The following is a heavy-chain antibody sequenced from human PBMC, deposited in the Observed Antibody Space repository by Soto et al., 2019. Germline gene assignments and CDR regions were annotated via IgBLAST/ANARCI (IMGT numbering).Heavy chain of an antibody. D-gene: IGHD6-13*01. V-gene: IGHV1-69*13. CDR1: GGTFSSYR. CDR3: ARDSGAKLSSS. Sequence: GASVKVSCKASGGTFSSYRINWVRQAPGQGLEWVGGIVPIYRAADYAQKFQGRVTITADESARTAYMELRSLKSQDTAVYYCARDSGAKLSSSWGQGTLGPVSS. CDR2: IVPIYRAA. J-gene: IGHJ1*01.